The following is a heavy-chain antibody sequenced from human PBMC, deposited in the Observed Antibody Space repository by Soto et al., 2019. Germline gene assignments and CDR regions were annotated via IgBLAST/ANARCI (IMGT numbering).Heavy chain of an antibody. Sequence: GASVKVSCKASGYTFTGYYMHWVRQAPGQGLEWMGWINPNSGGTNYAQKFQGRVTMTRDTSISTAYMELSRLRSDDTAVYYCAKDLRDYYDSSVGGGAFDIWGQGTMVTVSS. J-gene: IGHJ3*02. D-gene: IGHD3-22*01. CDR3: AKDLRDYYDSSVGGGAFDI. CDR1: GYTFTGYY. V-gene: IGHV1-2*02. CDR2: INPNSGGT.